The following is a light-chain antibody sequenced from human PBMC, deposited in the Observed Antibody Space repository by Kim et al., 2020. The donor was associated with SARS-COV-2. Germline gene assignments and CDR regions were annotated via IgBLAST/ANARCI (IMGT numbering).Light chain of an antibody. CDR3: QQYNNYSPWT. J-gene: IGKJ1*01. CDR1: QSIGSW. Sequence: DIQMTQSPSALSASVGDRVTITCRASQSIGSWLAWYQQKPGKAPKLLIYKASTLERGVPSRFSGSGSGTEFTLTISSLQPDDFATYYCQQYNNYSPWTFGQGTKVEIK. V-gene: IGKV1-5*03. CDR2: KAS.